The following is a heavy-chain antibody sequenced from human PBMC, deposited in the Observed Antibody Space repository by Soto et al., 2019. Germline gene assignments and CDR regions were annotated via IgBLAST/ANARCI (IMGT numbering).Heavy chain of an antibody. CDR3: ARDSPPVDY. CDR1: GYTSTSYG. CDR2: ISAYNGNT. V-gene: IGHV1-18*01. J-gene: IGHJ4*02. Sequence: QVQLVQSGAEVKKPGASVKVSCKASGYTSTSYGISWVRQAPGQGLEWMGWISAYNGNTKYAQKLQGRVTMTTDTATRTAYMELRSLRSGDTAVYYCARDSPPVDYWGQGTLVTVSS.